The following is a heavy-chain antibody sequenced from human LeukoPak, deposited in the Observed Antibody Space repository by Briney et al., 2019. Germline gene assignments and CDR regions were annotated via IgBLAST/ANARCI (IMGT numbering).Heavy chain of an antibody. V-gene: IGHV3-30*04. J-gene: IGHJ4*02. CDR3: ARDNFDY. CDR2: ISYDGSNK. Sequence: AGGSLRLSCAASGFTFSSYAMHWVRQAPGKGLEWVAVISYDGSNKYYADSVKGQFTISRDNSKNTLYLQMNSLRAEDTAVYYCARDNFDYWGQGTLVTVSS. CDR1: GFTFSSYA.